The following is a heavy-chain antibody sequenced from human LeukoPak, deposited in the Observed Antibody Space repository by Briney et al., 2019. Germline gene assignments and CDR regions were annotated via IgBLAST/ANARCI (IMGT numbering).Heavy chain of an antibody. Sequence: GGSLRLSCVAPRFTFSSHSMKWVRQAPGKGLEWVSSISSSSSYIYYADSVKGRFTISRDNAKNSLYLQMNSLRAEDTAVYYCARVASSGALRTDYWGQGTLVTVSS. CDR3: ARVASSGALRTDY. V-gene: IGHV3-21*01. CDR1: RFTFSSHS. CDR2: ISSSSSYI. D-gene: IGHD2-15*01. J-gene: IGHJ4*02.